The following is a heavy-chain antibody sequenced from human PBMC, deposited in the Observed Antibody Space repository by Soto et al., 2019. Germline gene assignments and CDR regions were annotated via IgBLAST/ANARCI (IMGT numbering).Heavy chain of an antibody. V-gene: IGHV4-59*08. CDR2: IYYSGST. Sequence: SETLSLTCSVSGGSISSYYWSWIRQPPGKGLEWIGYIYYSGSTNYNPSLKSRVTISVDTSKNQFSLKLSSVTAADTAVYYCARSMTTVVTLDYWGQGTLVTVSS. J-gene: IGHJ4*02. CDR3: ARSMTTVVTLDY. CDR1: GGSISSYY. D-gene: IGHD4-17*01.